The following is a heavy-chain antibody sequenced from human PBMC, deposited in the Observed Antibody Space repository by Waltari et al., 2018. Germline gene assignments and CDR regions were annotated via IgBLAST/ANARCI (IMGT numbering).Heavy chain of an antibody. CDR2: IYSSGST. V-gene: IGHV4-61*09. CDR3: ARSDVVVAPARNNYYFPMEV. J-gene: IGHJ6*03. CDR1: GDSISGSYS. Sequence: QLQLQQSGPGLVTPSQTLSLACSLSGDSISGSYSWKCVRQTAGEGLEWLGYIYSSGSTKYNPSLQSRATISIVNKTQFSLKLAAVTAADTAVYYCARSDVVVAPARNNYYFPMEVWGQGTTVTVSS. D-gene: IGHD2-21*01.